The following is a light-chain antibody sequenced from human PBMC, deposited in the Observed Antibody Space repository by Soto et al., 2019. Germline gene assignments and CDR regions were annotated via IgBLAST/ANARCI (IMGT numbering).Light chain of an antibody. V-gene: IGLV2-23*01. Sequence: QSALTKPAYVSGSPGQSITISCTETRSDVGSYNLVSWYQQHPGKAPKLMIYEGSKRPSGVSNRFSGSKSGNTASLTISGLQAEDEADYYCCPYAGSSTLAFGGGTKLTVL. CDR1: RSDVGSYNL. J-gene: IGLJ2*01. CDR2: EGS. CDR3: CPYAGSSTLA.